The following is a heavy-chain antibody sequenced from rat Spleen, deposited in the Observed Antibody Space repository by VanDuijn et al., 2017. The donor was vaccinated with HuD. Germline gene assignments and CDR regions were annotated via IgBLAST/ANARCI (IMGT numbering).Heavy chain of an antibody. J-gene: IGHJ3*01. CDR2: ITNTGDST. Sequence: EVQLVESGGGLVQPGRSLKLSCVASGFTFNNYWMTWIRQAPGKGLEWVASITNTGDSTYYRDSVKGRFTISRDNAKNTLYLQMDSLRSEDTATYYCARQDTSGYSNWFAYWGQGTLVTVSS. CDR3: ARQDTSGYSNWFAY. CDR1: GFTFNNYW. V-gene: IGHV5-31*01. D-gene: IGHD4-3*01.